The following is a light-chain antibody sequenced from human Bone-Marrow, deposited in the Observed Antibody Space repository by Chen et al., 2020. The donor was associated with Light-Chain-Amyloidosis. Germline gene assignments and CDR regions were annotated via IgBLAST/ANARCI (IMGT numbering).Light chain of an antibody. CDR3: QTYANATHV. Sequence: QSVLTQPPSVSGAPGQKVTILCTGSSSNIGAGNDVHWYQQLPGTTPKILIYGNTNRLSGVPSRFSGSKSGTSASLVISGLQPDDEADYHCQTYANATHVFGTGTNVIVL. CDR1: SSNIGAGND. V-gene: IGLV1-40*01. CDR2: GNT. J-gene: IGLJ1*01.